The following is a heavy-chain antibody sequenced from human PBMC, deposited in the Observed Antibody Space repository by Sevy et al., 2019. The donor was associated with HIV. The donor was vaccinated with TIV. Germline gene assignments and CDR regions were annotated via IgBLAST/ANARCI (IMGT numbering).Heavy chain of an antibody. V-gene: IGHV3-30*04. J-gene: IGHJ6*02. CDR3: ARDLPYGDYTLNYCYYGMDV. D-gene: IGHD4-17*01. Sequence: GGSLRLSCAASGFTFSSYAMHWVRQAPGKGLEWVAVISYDGSNKYYADSVKVRFTISRDNSKNTPYLQMNSLRAEDTAVYYRARDLPYGDYTLNYCYYGMDVWGQGTTVTVSS. CDR1: GFTFSSYA. CDR2: ISYDGSNK.